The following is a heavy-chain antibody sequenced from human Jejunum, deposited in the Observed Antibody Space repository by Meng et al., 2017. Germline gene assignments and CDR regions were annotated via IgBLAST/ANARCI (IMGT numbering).Heavy chain of an antibody. J-gene: IGHJ4*02. CDR1: RASVRSGSYF. D-gene: IGHD1-26*01. V-gene: IGHV4-61*01. Sequence: SETLSLTCTVSRASVRSGSYFWSWFRQPPGKALEWIGYISYSRSTDYNPSLKSRVTVSVDTSKNKFSLNLTSVTSTDTAIYYCATFYSGAYRGYWGQGTRVTVSS. CDR2: ISYSRST. CDR3: ATFYSGAYRGY.